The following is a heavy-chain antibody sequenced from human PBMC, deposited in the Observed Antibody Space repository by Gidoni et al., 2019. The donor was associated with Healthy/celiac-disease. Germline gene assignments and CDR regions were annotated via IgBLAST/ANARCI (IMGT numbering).Heavy chain of an antibody. V-gene: IGHV4-34*01. CDR1: GGSFSGYY. Sequence: QVQLQQWGAGLLTPSETLSLTCAVYGGSFSGYYWSWIRQPPGKGLEWIGEINHSGSTNYNPSLKSRVTISVDTSKNQFSLKLSSVTAADTAVYYCARGVYDYVWGSYRYVDYWGQGTLVTVSS. CDR2: INHSGST. J-gene: IGHJ4*02. D-gene: IGHD3-16*02. CDR3: ARGVYDYVWGSYRYVDY.